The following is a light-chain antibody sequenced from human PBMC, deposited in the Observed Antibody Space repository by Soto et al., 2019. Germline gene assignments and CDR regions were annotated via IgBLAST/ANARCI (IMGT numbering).Light chain of an antibody. Sequence: DIQMTQSPSTLSASVGDRVTITCRPSQTISSWLAWYQQKPGRAPNLLIYDASSLESGVPSRFSGSVSGTEFTLTISSLQPDDFATYYCQQYSSYPWTFGQGTKVEIK. CDR3: QQYSSYPWT. V-gene: IGKV1-5*01. CDR2: DAS. CDR1: QTISSW. J-gene: IGKJ1*01.